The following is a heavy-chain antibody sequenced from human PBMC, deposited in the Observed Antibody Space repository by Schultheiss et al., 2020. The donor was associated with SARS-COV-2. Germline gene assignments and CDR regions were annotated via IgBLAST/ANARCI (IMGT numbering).Heavy chain of an antibody. Sequence: GGSLRLSCAASGFTFSDYYMSWIRQAPGKGLEWVSYISSSGSTIYYADSVKGRFTISRDNAKNSLYLQMNSLRAEDTAVYYCAKDLVVVAATYYYYGMDVWGQGTTVTVSS. J-gene: IGHJ6*02. CDR1: GFTFSDYY. D-gene: IGHD2-15*01. V-gene: IGHV3-11*04. CDR3: AKDLVVVAATYYYYGMDV. CDR2: ISSSGSTI.